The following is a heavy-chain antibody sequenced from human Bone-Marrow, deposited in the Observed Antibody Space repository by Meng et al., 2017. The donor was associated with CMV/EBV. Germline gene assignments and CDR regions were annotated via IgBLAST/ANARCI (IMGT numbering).Heavy chain of an antibody. D-gene: IGHD3-3*01. V-gene: IGHV3-30*04. CDR1: GFTFSSYA. CDR3: ARGYYDFWSGYPYYYYGMDV. J-gene: IGHJ6*02. Sequence: GESLKIFCAASGFTFSSYAMHWVRQAPGKGLEWVAVISYDGSNKYYADSVKGRFTISRDNSKNTLYLQMNSLRAEDTAVYYCARGYYDFWSGYPYYYYGMDVWGQGTTVTVSS. CDR2: ISYDGSNK.